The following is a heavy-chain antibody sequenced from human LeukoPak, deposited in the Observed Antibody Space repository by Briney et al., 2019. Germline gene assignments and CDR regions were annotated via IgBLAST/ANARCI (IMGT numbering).Heavy chain of an antibody. Sequence: PGGSLRLSCAASGFIFSDYYMAWIRQPPGKGLEWIGSIYYSGSTYYNPSLKSRVTISVDTSKNQFSLKLSSVTAADTAVYYCARLRQFRHNDYRYYFDYWGQGTLVTVSS. V-gene: IGHV4-38-2*01. CDR1: GFIFSDYY. CDR2: IYYSGST. CDR3: ARLRQFRHNDYRYYFDY. D-gene: IGHD4-11*01. J-gene: IGHJ4*02.